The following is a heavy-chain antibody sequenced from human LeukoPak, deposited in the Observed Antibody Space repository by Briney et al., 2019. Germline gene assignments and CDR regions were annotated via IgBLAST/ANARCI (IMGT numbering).Heavy chain of an antibody. V-gene: IGHV3-23*01. CDR1: GFNFKFYA. CDR2: ISGDGESN. J-gene: IGHJ6*02. Sequence: GGSLRLSCAASGFNFKFYAMSWVRRAPGKGLEWVSAISGDGESNYHIDSVKGRFTISRDNSKNTLFLQMNSLRVDDTAVYYCARDMGGGATHYYFYGMEVWGQGTTVTVAS. CDR3: ARDMGGGATHYYFYGMEV. D-gene: IGHD1-26*01.